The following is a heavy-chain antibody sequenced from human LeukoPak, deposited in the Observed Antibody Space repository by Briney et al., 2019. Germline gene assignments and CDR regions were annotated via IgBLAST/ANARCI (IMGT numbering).Heavy chain of an antibody. CDR3: ARNGGRYYYGSGKRLYYFDY. Sequence: SQTLSLTCTASGGSISSGGYYWSWLRQPPGKGLEWLGYIYHSGSTYYNPSLKSRVTISVDRSKNQFSLKLSSVTAADTAVYYCARNGGRYYYGSGKRLYYFDYWGQGTLVTVSS. D-gene: IGHD3-10*01. CDR1: GGSISSGGYY. J-gene: IGHJ4*02. CDR2: IYHSGST. V-gene: IGHV4-30-2*01.